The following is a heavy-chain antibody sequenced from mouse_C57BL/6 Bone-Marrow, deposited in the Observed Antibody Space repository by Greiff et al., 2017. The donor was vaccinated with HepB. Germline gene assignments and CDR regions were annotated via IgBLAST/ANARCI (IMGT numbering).Heavy chain of an antibody. Sequence: EVMLVESGGGLVQPKGSLKLSCAASGFSFNTYAMNWVRQAPGKGLEWVARIRSKSNNYATYYADSVKDRFTISRDDSESMLYLQMNNLKTEDTAMYYCVRGDGYFDVWGTGTTVTVSS. D-gene: IGHD3-3*01. CDR3: VRGDGYFDV. CDR2: IRSKSNNYAT. CDR1: GFSFNTYA. J-gene: IGHJ1*03. V-gene: IGHV10-1*01.